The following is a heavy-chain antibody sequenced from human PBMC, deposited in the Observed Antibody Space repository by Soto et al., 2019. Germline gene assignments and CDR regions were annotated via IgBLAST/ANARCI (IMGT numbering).Heavy chain of an antibody. CDR3: ARSNGTTAYDAFDI. V-gene: IGHV3-30-3*01. J-gene: IGHJ3*02. D-gene: IGHD1-1*01. CDR1: GFTFSSYA. Sequence: GGSLRLSCAASGFTFSSYAMHWVRQAPGKGLEWVAVISYDGSNKYYADSVKGRFTISRDNSKNTLYLQMNSLRAEDTAVYYCARSNGTTAYDAFDIWGQGTMVTGS. CDR2: ISYDGSNK.